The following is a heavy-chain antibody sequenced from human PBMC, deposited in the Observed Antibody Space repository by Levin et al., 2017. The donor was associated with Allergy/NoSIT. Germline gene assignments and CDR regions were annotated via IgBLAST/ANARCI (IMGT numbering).Heavy chain of an antibody. V-gene: IGHV3-30*18. Sequence: GGSLRLSCAASGFTFSNYGMHWVRQAPGKGLEWVAVISYDGPTKYYADSVMGRFTISRDNYKNTLDLQMNSLRAEDTAVYYCAKETIKVAGPNYFDYWGQGTLVTVSS. CDR3: AKETIKVAGPNYFDY. CDR1: GFTFSNYG. CDR2: ISYDGPTK. D-gene: IGHD6-19*01. J-gene: IGHJ4*02.